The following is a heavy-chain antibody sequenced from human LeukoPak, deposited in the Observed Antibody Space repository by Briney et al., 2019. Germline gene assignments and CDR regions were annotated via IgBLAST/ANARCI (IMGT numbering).Heavy chain of an antibody. CDR3: ARQRDTASVGAFDI. Sequence: SSETLSLTCTVSGGSIRSNTNFWGWNSSNYWGWIRQPPGKGLEWIGSIHFTGTTYYNPSLQSRLTISVDASNNQFSLKMTSVTVTDTALYYCARQRDTASVGAFDIWGQGTMVTVSS. CDR2: IHFTGTT. V-gene: IGHV4-39*01. D-gene: IGHD5-18*01. J-gene: IGHJ3*02. CDR1: GGSIRSNTNFWGWNSSNY.